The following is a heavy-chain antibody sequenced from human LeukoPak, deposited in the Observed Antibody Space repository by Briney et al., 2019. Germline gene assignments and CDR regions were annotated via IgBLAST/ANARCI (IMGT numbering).Heavy chain of an antibody. CDR2: ISSRTSTYT. J-gene: IGHJ6*02. CDR1: GFTFSDYY. Sequence: GGSLRLSCAASGFTFSDYYMSWIRQAPGKGPQWVSYISSRTSTYTAYADSVKGRFTISRDNAKNSLFLQMNTLRADDTAVYYCAGIGRSGFVLDVWGQGTTVTVSS. CDR3: AGIGRSGFVLDV. V-gene: IGHV3-11*03. D-gene: IGHD3-10*01.